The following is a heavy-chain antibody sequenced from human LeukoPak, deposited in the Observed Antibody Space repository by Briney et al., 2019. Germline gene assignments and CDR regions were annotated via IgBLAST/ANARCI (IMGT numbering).Heavy chain of an antibody. CDR1: GYTFTSYG. D-gene: IGHD3-10*01. CDR3: ARVRRGDFDL. V-gene: IGHV1-46*01. Sequence: ASVKVSCKASGYTFTSYGISWVRQAPGQGLEWMGIINPSGGSTSYAQKFQGRVTMTRDTSTSTVYMELSSLRSEDTAVYYCARVRRGDFDLWGRGTLVTVSS. CDR2: INPSGGST. J-gene: IGHJ2*01.